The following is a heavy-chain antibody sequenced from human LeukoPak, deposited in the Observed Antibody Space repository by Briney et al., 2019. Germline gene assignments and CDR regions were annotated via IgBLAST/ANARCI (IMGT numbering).Heavy chain of an antibody. V-gene: IGHV3-23*01. CDR3: AKRTRQYYYDSSGYYYPHVAGYMDV. CDR2: ISGNGGDT. Sequence: SGGSLRLSCAASGFTFTSYSMSWVRQAPGKGLEWVSVISGNGGDTFYADSVKGRFTISRDNYKNTLYLQMNSLRAEDTAVYYCAKRTRQYYYDSSGYYYPHVAGYMDVWGKGTTVTVSS. CDR1: GFTFTSYS. D-gene: IGHD3-22*01. J-gene: IGHJ6*03.